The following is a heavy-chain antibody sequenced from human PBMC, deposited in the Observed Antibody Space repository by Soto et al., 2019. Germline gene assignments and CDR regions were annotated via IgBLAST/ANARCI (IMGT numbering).Heavy chain of an antibody. V-gene: IGHV1-69*13. CDR1: GGTFSSYA. Sequence: ASVKVSCKASGGTFSSYAISWVRQAPGQGLEWMGGIIPIFGTANYAQKFQGRVTITADESTSTAYMELSSLRSEDTAVYYCARSPERSNWNHLYYYYYGMDVWGQGTTVTVSS. CDR2: IIPIFGTA. J-gene: IGHJ6*02. D-gene: IGHD1-20*01. CDR3: ARSPERSNWNHLYYYYYGMDV.